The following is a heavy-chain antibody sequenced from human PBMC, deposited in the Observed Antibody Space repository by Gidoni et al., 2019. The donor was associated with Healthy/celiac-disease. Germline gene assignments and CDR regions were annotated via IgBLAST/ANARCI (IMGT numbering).Heavy chain of an antibody. CDR2: ISAYNGNK. J-gene: IGHJ4*02. Sequence: QAQLVQSGAEVKKPGASVKVSCNASGYTFTSYGISWVRQAPGQGLEWMGWISAYNGNKNYAQKLQGRVTMTTDTSTSTAYMELRSLRSDDTAVYYCARVGYYGSGSYYREDYWGQGTLVTVSS. CDR3: ARVGYYGSGSYYREDY. V-gene: IGHV1-18*04. D-gene: IGHD3-10*01. CDR1: GYTFTSYG.